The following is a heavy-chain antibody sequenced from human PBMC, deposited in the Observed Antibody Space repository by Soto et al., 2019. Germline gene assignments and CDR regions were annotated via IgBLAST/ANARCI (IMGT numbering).Heavy chain of an antibody. V-gene: IGHV1-8*01. CDR1: GYTFTSYD. D-gene: IGHD5-12*01. CDR3: ARGRYDYYYYYYGMDV. J-gene: IGHJ6*02. Sequence: GASVKVSCKASGYTFTSYDINWVRQATGQGLEWMGWMNPNSGNTGYAQKFQGRVTMTRNTSISTAYMELSSLRSEDTAVYYCARGRYDYYYYYYGMDVWGQGTTVTVSS. CDR2: MNPNSGNT.